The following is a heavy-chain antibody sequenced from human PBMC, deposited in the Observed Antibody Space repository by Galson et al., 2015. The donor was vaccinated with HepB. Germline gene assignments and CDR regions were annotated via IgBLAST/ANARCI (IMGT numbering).Heavy chain of an antibody. Sequence: SLRLSCAASGFTFDDYAMHWVRQAPGKGLEWVSGISWNSGSIGYADSVKGRFTISRDNAKNSLYLQMNSLRAEDTALYYCAKDILIAAAAMGAFDIWGQGTMVTVSS. D-gene: IGHD6-13*01. CDR2: ISWNSGSI. CDR1: GFTFDDYA. J-gene: IGHJ3*02. CDR3: AKDILIAAAAMGAFDI. V-gene: IGHV3-9*01.